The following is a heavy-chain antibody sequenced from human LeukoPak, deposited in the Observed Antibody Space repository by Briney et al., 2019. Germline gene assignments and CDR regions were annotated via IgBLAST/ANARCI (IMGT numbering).Heavy chain of an antibody. J-gene: IGHJ4*02. D-gene: IGHD2-15*01. V-gene: IGHV1-46*01. CDR3: ASQYCSGGSCYSVHFDY. CDR1: GYTLTSYY. CDR2: INPSGGST. Sequence: ASVKVSCKASGYTLTSYYMHWVRQAPGQGLEWMGIINPSGGSTSYAQKFQGRVTMTRDTSTSTVYMELSSLRSEDTAVYYCASQYCSGGSCYSVHFDYWGQGTLVTVSS.